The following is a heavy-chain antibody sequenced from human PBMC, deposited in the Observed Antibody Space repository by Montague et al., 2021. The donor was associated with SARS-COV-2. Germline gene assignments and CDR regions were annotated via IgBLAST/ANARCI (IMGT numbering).Heavy chain of an antibody. D-gene: IGHD3-9*01. J-gene: IGHJ6*03. Sequence: SETLSLTCTVSGGSISSYYWSWIRQPPGKGLEWIGYIYYSGSTNYNPSLKSRVTISVDTSKNQFSLKLSSVTAADTAVYHCARDSRTDFDWLFPDSGSYYYYMDVWGRGTTVTVSS. V-gene: IGHV4-59*01. CDR1: GGSISSYY. CDR2: IYYSGST. CDR3: ARDSRTDFDWLFPDSGSYYYYMDV.